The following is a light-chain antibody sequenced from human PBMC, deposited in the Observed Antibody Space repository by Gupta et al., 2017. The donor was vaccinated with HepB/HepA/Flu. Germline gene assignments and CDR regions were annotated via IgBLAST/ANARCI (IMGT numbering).Light chain of an antibody. CDR2: KAS. CDR3: QQYRFKWHT. CDR1: QTIDSW. J-gene: IGKJ2*01. V-gene: IGKV1-5*03. Sequence: DIQMTQSPSTLSASVGDTVTISCRASQTIDSWLAWYQQKPGEAPKLLISKASILQHGVPSRFSGSGSGTEFTLTISSLQPEDFATYHCQQYRFKWHTFGQGTKVDIK.